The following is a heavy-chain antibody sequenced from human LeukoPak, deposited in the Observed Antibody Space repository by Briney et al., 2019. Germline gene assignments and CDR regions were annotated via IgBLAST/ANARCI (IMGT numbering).Heavy chain of an antibody. D-gene: IGHD6-6*01. CDR3: AKDISNARSGMDV. CDR1: GFTFSDYY. Sequence: GGSLRLSCAASGFTFSDYYMSWIRQAPGKGLEWVSYISSSGSTIYYADSVKGRFTISRDNAKNSLYLQMNSLRAEDTALYYCAKDISNARSGMDVWGKGTTVTISS. J-gene: IGHJ6*04. CDR2: ISSSGSTI. V-gene: IGHV3-11*01.